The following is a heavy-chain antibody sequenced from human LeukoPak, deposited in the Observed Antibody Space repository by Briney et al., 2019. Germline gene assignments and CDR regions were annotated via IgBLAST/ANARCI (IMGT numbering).Heavy chain of an antibody. CDR3: AKDRSTYYYDSSGYYPDAFDI. V-gene: IGHV3-30*18. CDR1: GFTFRSYG. J-gene: IGHJ3*02. D-gene: IGHD3-22*01. CDR2: ISYDGSNK. Sequence: GGSLRLSCAASGFTFRSYGIHWVRQAPGKGLEWVAVISYDGSNKYYADSVKGRFTISRDNSKNALYLQMNSLRAEDTAVYYCAKDRSTYYYDSSGYYPDAFDIWGQGTMVTVSS.